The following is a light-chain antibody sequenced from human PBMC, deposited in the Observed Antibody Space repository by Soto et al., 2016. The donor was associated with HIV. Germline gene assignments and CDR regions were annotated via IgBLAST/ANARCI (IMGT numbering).Light chain of an antibody. J-gene: IGKJ2*01. CDR3: QHYDSFPYT. CDR1: QDISNY. V-gene: IGKV1-33*01. CDR2: DAS. Sequence: ASVGDRVTITCQASQDISNYLNWYQQKSGKAPKLLIYDASNLETGVPSRFSGNGSGTNFTFTISSQQPEDIATYYCQHYDSFPYTFGQGTKLEIK.